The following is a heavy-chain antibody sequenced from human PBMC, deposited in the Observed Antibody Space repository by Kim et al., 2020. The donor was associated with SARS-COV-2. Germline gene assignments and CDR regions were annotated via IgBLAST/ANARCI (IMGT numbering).Heavy chain of an antibody. V-gene: IGHV3-21*01. CDR3: AREGIYYDSSGYPFDY. Sequence: VKGRFTIARDNAKNSLYLQMNSLRAEDTAVYYCAREGIYYDSSGYPFDYWGQGTLVTVSS. D-gene: IGHD3-22*01. J-gene: IGHJ4*02.